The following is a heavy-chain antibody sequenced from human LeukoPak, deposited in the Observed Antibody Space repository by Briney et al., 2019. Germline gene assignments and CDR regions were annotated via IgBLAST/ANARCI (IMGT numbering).Heavy chain of an antibody. D-gene: IGHD3-22*01. V-gene: IGHV1-18*01. CDR3: ARVYYYDSSGSSPYRGSYYYYYMDV. J-gene: IGHJ6*03. Sequence: GASVKVSCKASGYTFTSYGISWVRQAPGQGLEWMGWISAYNGNTNYAQKFQGRVTMTRDTSISTAYMELSRLRSDDTAVYYCARVYYYDSSGSSPYRGSYYYYYMDVWGKGTTVTVSS. CDR1: GYTFTSYG. CDR2: ISAYNGNT.